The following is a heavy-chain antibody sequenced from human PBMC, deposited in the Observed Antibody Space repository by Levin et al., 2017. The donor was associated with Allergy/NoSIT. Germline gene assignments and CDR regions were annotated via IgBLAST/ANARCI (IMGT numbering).Heavy chain of an antibody. CDR2: IYYSGST. J-gene: IGHJ6*02. CDR3: ARDRSRRTGRGRDYYYGMDV. V-gene: IGHV4-31*03. D-gene: IGHD1-1*01. Sequence: SQTLSLTCTVSGGSISSGGYYWSWIRQHPGKGLEWIGYIYYSGSTYYNPSLKSRVTISVDTSKNQFSLKLSSVTAADTAVYYCARDRSRRTGRGRDYYYGMDVWGQGTTVTVSS. CDR1: GGSISSGGYY.